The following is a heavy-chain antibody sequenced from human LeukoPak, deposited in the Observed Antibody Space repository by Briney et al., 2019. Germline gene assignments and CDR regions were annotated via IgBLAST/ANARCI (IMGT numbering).Heavy chain of an antibody. CDR1: EFTFSSYW. J-gene: IGHJ4*02. V-gene: IGHV3-74*01. Sequence: GGSLRLSCAASEFTFSSYWMEWVRQAPGKGLVWVSHINTDGSGTNYVDSVKGRFTISRDNAKNTLYLQMNSLRAEDTAVYYCARVRSSGGRVRLDYWGQGTLVTVSS. CDR2: INTDGSGT. D-gene: IGHD2-8*02. CDR3: ARVRSSGGRVRLDY.